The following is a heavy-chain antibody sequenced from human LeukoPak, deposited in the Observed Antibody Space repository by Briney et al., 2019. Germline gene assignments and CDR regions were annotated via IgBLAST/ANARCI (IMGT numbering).Heavy chain of an antibody. CDR2: IKEDGSDK. CDR3: ARASAVAGTREY. V-gene: IGHV3-7*01. D-gene: IGHD6-19*01. Sequence: GGSLRLSCAASGITFSDAWMSWVRQAPGKGLEWVANIKEDGSDKYYVDSVKGRFTISRDNAKNSLYLQMNSLRAEDTAVYYCARASAVAGTREYWGQGTLVTVSS. J-gene: IGHJ4*02. CDR1: GITFSDAW.